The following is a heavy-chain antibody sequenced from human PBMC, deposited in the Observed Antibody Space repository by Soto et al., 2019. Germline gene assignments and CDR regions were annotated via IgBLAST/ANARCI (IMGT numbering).Heavy chain of an antibody. CDR2: TSNDGVNS. Sequence: QVQLVESGGGLVQPGRSLRLSCAASGFTFSSYAMHWVRQPPGKGLEWVSATSNDGVNSYYADSVKGRFTISRDNSKNTLYLQMKNLGPEDTAVYYCARDFRYYNSRGYYGFFDYGGQGTLVTVSS. V-gene: IGHV3-30-3*01. J-gene: IGHJ4*02. D-gene: IGHD3-22*01. CDR1: GFTFSSYA. CDR3: ARDFRYYNSRGYYGFFDY.